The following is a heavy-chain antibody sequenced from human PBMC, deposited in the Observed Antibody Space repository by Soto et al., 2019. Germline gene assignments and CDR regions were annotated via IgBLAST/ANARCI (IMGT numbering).Heavy chain of an antibody. CDR2: VFYSGST. CDR1: GGSISSGGYH. D-gene: IGHD3-22*01. CDR3: ARARDSSGLAFDI. V-gene: IGHV4-31*03. J-gene: IGHJ3*02. Sequence: QVQLQESGPGLVKPSQTLSLTCTVSGGSISSGGYHCNWIRQRPGQGLEWIGYVFYSGSTYYNPSLKIRLSMSVDTSKKQFSLKLRSVTAADTAVYYCARARDSSGLAFDIWGQGTMVTVSS.